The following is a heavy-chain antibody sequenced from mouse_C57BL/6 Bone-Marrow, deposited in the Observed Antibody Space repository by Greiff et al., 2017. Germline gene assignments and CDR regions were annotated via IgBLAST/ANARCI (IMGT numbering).Heavy chain of an antibody. V-gene: IGHV5-16*01. D-gene: IGHD1-1*01. CDR1: GFTFSDYY. CDR3: ARDHYGSPYAMDY. Sequence: EVMLVESEGGLVQPGSSMKLSCTASGFTFSDYYMAWVRQVPEKGLEWVANINYDGSSTYYLDSLKSRFIISRDNAKNILYLQMSSLKSEDTATYYCARDHYGSPYAMDYWGQGTSVTVSS. CDR2: INYDGSST. J-gene: IGHJ4*01.